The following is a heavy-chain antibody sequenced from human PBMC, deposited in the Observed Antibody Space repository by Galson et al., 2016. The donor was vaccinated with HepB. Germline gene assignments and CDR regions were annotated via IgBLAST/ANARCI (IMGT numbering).Heavy chain of an antibody. V-gene: IGHV3-30*18. CDR3: AKERIAARQYSLDY. Sequence: ASGFTFSTYGMHWVRQAPGKGLEWVAVVSYDGSHKYHADSVKGRFTISRDNSKNTLYLQMNSLRAEDTAVYYCAKERIAARQYSLDYWGQGTLVIVSS. J-gene: IGHJ4*02. CDR1: GFTFSTYG. CDR2: VSYDGSHK. D-gene: IGHD6-6*01.